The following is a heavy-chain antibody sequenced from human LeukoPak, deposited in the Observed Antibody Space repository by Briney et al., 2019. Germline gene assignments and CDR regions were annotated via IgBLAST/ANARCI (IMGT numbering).Heavy chain of an antibody. Sequence: GGSLRLSCAASGFTFSSYAMSWVRQAPGKGLEWAASMKGDGSVKHFLDSVEGRFTISRDNAKNSLYLQMNSLRAEDTAVYYCARWDAYCSGGRCYSGDFAFDIWGQGTMVTVSS. J-gene: IGHJ3*02. CDR2: MKGDGSVK. CDR1: GFTFSSYA. V-gene: IGHV3-7*01. CDR3: ARWDAYCSGGRCYSGDFAFDI. D-gene: IGHD2-15*01.